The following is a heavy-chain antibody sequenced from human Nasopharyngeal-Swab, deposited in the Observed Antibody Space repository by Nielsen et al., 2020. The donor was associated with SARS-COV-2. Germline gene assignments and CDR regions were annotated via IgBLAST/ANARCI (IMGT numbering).Heavy chain of an antibody. V-gene: IGHV3-66*03. CDR3: ARDGYSYDDAFDI. Sequence: GESLKISCAASGFTVNSNFMTWVRQAPGKGLEWVSLIYSSGGTHYADSVKGRFTISRDNSNNTLYLQMNSLRPDDTAVYYCARDGYSYDDAFDIWGQGTLVTVS. J-gene: IGHJ3*02. D-gene: IGHD5-18*01. CDR2: IYSSGGT. CDR1: GFTVNSNF.